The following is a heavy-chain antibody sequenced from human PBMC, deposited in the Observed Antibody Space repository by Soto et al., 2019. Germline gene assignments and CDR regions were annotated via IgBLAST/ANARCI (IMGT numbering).Heavy chain of an antibody. Sequence: PGVSLRLSCAASGLTFSSYWMQWVRKVPGKGLLWVSRIDEYGSTINYADSVKGRFTISRDNARNTLYLEMNSLRAEDTALYYCTRDIGGKGEYWGTGIRVTISP. D-gene: IGHD3-10*01. CDR1: GLTFSSYW. V-gene: IGHV3-74*01. CDR2: IDEYGSTI. CDR3: TRDIGGKGEY. J-gene: IGHJ4*02.